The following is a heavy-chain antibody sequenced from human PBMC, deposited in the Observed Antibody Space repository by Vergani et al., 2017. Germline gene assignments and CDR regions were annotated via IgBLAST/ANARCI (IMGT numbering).Heavy chain of an antibody. CDR1: GGSISSYN. J-gene: IGHJ4*02. D-gene: IGHD6-13*01. Sequence: QVQLQESGPGLVKPSETLSLTCTVSGGSISSYNWSWIRQPPGKGLEWIGYIYYSGSTHYNPSLKSRVTISVDTSKNQFPLKLSSVTAADTAVYYCARGGSSSWYCYYWGQGTLVTVSS. V-gene: IGHV4-59*01. CDR2: IYYSGST. CDR3: ARGGSSSWYCYY.